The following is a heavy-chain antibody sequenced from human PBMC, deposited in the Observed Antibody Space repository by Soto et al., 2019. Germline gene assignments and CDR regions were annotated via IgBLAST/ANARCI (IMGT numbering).Heavy chain of an antibody. D-gene: IGHD3-3*01. CDR2: INPHGGST. Sequence: ASVKVSCKAPGGTFTSYYLNWVRQAPGQGLEWMGVINPHGGSTKYAQKFQGRVTMTRDTSRSTVHMELRSLRSDDTAIYYCARSSGGNFGIIIEGSNWFDPWGQGTLVTVSS. J-gene: IGHJ5*02. V-gene: IGHV1-46*01. CDR3: ARSSGGNFGIIIEGSNWFDP. CDR1: GGTFTSYY.